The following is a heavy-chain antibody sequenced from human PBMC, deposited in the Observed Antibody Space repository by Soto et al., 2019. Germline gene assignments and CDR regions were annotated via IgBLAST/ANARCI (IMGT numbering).Heavy chain of an antibody. D-gene: IGHD2-21*02. V-gene: IGHV3-33*01. J-gene: IGHJ4*02. CDR3: ARDLEVVTHYYFDY. Sequence: QVQLVESGGGVVQPGRSLRLSCAASGFTFSSYGMHWVRQAPGKGLEWVAVIWYDGSNKYYADSVKGRFTISRDNSKNTLYRQMNSQRAEDTAVYYCARDLEVVTHYYFDYWGQGTLVTVSS. CDR1: GFTFSSYG. CDR2: IWYDGSNK.